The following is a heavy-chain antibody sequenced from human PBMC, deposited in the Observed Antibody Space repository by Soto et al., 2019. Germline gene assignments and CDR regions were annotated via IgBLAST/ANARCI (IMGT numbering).Heavy chain of an antibody. CDR1: GFTFSSYG. CDR2: ISYDGSNK. Sequence: GGSLRLSCAASGFTFSSYGMHWVRQAPGKGLEWVAVISYDGSNKYYADSVKGRFTISRDNSKNTLYLQMNSLRAEDTAVYYCATDYSNFKTWVRSYYFVYWGQGTLVTVSS. J-gene: IGHJ4*02. CDR3: ATDYSNFKTWVRSYYFVY. D-gene: IGHD4-4*01. V-gene: IGHV3-30*03.